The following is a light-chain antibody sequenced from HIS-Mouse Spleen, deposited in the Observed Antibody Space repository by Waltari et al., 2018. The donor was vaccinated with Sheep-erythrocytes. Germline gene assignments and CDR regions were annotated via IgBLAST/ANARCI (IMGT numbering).Light chain of an antibody. CDR1: SSDVGGSNY. V-gene: IGLV2-11*01. CDR3: CSYAGSYNHV. Sequence: QSALTQPRPVSGSPGQSVPLSCTGPSSDVGGSNYFPWYQQHPGKPPKPMIYDLSKPASGVRVRFSGSKSGNTASLTISGLQAEDEADYYCCSYAGSYNHVFATGTKVTVL. J-gene: IGLJ1*01. CDR2: DLS.